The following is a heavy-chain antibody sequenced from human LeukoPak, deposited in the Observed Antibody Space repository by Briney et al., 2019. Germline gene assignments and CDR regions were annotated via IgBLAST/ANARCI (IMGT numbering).Heavy chain of an antibody. J-gene: IGHJ5*01. V-gene: IGHV3-48*04. CDR2: IDTSSTTM. Sequence: GGSLRLSCAASGLTFSKYSMHWVRQAPGKGLEWVSFIDTSSTTMYYTDSVKGRFTISRDNAKNSLYLQMNSLKVEDTAIYYCARDNWVDCWGQGTLVTVSS. CDR3: ARDNWVDC. CDR1: GLTFSKYS.